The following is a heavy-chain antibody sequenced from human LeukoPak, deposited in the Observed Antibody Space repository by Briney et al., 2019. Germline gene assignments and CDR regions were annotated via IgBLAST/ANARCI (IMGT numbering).Heavy chain of an antibody. J-gene: IGHJ4*02. V-gene: IGHV4-59*01. Sequence: SETLSLTCTVSGGSISGYYWTWIRQPPGKGLEWIAYIHYTGRTNYNPSLKSRVTISVDTSNNQFSLKLNSVTAADTAVYYCARILDSGLADYWGQGTLVTVS. CDR3: ARILDSGLADY. CDR2: IHYTGRT. D-gene: IGHD3-22*01. CDR1: GGSISGYY.